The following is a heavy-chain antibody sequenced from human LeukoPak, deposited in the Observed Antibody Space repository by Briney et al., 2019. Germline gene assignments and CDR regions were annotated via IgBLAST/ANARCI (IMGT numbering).Heavy chain of an antibody. J-gene: IGHJ4*02. CDR3: ARGLYNLRIAAQYYFDY. CDR1: GGSFSGYY. V-gene: IGHV4-34*01. Sequence: SETLFLTCAVYGGSFSGYYWSWIRQPPGKGLEWIGEINHSGSTNYNPSLKSRVTISVDTSKNQFSLKLSSVTAADTAVYYCARGLYNLRIAAQYYFDYWGQGTLVTVSS. D-gene: IGHD6-6*01. CDR2: INHSGST.